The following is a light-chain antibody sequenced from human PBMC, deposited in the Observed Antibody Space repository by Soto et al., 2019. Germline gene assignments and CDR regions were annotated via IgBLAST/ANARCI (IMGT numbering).Light chain of an antibody. V-gene: IGLV2-14*01. Sequence: QSALTQPASVSGSPGQSITISCTGTTSDVGGYDYVSWYQQHPGKAPKLMIYDVTHRPSGVSSRFSGSKSGNTASLTISGLQAEYEALYHCSSYTSSSTVAFGGGTKLTVL. J-gene: IGLJ2*01. CDR3: SSYTSSSTVA. CDR2: DVT. CDR1: TSDVGGYDY.